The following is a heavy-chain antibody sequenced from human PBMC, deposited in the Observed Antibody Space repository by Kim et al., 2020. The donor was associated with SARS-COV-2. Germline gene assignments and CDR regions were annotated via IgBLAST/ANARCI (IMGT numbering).Heavy chain of an antibody. CDR1: GFTFDDYT. V-gene: IGHV3-43*01. Sequence: GGSLRLSCAASGFTFDDYTMHWVRQAPGKGLEWVSLISWDGGSTYYADSVKGRFTISRDDSKNSLYLQMNSLRTEDTDLYYCAKENSSGYYSDYFDYWGQGTLVTVSS. CDR2: ISWDGGST. D-gene: IGHD3-22*01. CDR3: AKENSSGYYSDYFDY. J-gene: IGHJ4*02.